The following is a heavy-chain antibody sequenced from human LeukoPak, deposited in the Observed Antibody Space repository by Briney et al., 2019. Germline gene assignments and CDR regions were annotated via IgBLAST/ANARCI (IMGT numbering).Heavy chain of an antibody. CDR3: AKAGPIVGGDIDY. Sequence: PGGCLRLSCAPSGFTSSTYAMSWGRQAPGEGLEWVSAISGIVGIAYYADSRTGRVTISRDTSKNTPCLQMNSPRATYTAEYYCAKAGPIVGGDIDYWGQGTLVTVSS. CDR1: GFTSSTYA. V-gene: IGHV3-23*01. D-gene: IGHD3-10*01. CDR2: ISGIVGIA. J-gene: IGHJ4*02.